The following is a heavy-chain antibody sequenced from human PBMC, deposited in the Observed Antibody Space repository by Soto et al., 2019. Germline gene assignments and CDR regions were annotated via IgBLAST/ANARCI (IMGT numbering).Heavy chain of an antibody. D-gene: IGHD3-16*02. CDR2: ISSSSSYI. J-gene: IGHJ4*02. CDR3: AREYGVWGSYRYPFDY. V-gene: IGHV3-21*01. Sequence: PGGSLRLSCAASGFTFSSYSMNWVRQAPGKGLEWVSSISSSSSYIYYADSVKGRFTISRDNAKNSLYLQMNSLRAEDTAVYYCAREYGVWGSYRYPFDYWGQGTLVTVSS. CDR1: GFTFSSYS.